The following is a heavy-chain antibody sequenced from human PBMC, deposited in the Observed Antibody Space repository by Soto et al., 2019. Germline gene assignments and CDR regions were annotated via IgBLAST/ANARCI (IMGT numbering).Heavy chain of an antibody. Sequence: SETLSVTCAVSGGSISSINWWSWVRQPPGKGLEWIGEIYHSGSTNYNPSLKSRVTISVDKSKNQFSLKLSSVTAADTAVYYCARADTYYYDSSRYYSGFHPWGQGTLVTVS. CDR2: IYHSGST. V-gene: IGHV4-4*02. D-gene: IGHD3-22*01. CDR3: ARADTYYYDSSRYYSGFHP. CDR1: GGSISSINW. J-gene: IGHJ5*02.